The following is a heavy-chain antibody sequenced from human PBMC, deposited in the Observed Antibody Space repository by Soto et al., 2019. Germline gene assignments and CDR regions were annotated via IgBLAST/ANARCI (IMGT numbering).Heavy chain of an antibody. CDR1: GFTFSSYG. CDR2: ISYDGSNK. J-gene: IGHJ6*02. Sequence: GGSLRLSCAASGFTFSSYGMHWVRQAPGKGLEWVAVISYDGSNKYYADSVKGRFTISRDNSKSTLYLQMNSLRAEDTAVYYCAKDRGYCTNGVCYTLASYYYYGMDVWGQGTTVTVSS. V-gene: IGHV3-30*18. CDR3: AKDRGYCTNGVCYTLASYYYYGMDV. D-gene: IGHD2-8*01.